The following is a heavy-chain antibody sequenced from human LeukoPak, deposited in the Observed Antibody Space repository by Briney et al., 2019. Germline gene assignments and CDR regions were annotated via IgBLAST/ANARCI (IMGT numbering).Heavy chain of an antibody. D-gene: IGHD3-10*01. J-gene: IGHJ4*02. Sequence: PSETLSLTCTVSGGSVSSGSYYWSWIRQPPGKGLEWIGLVFYGGSTNYNPSLKSRVTISVDTSKNQFSLKLSSVTAADTAVYYCARDWRRNYYGSGSYLHFDYWGQGTLVTVSS. CDR1: GGSVSSGSYY. CDR3: ARDWRRNYYGSGSYLHFDY. V-gene: IGHV4-61*01. CDR2: VFYGGST.